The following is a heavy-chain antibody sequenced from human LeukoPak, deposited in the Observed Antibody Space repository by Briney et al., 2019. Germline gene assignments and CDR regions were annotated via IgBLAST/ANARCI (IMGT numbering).Heavy chain of an antibody. CDR2: IFYSGST. J-gene: IGHJ4*02. CDR3: ARDFEGPPDY. V-gene: IGHV4-39*07. D-gene: IGHD3-9*01. Sequence: SETLSLTCTVSGDSISSLSYYWGWLRQPPGKGLEWIGSIFYSGSTNYNPSLESRVTISVDTSKNQFSLKLSSVTAADTAVYYCARDFEGPPDYWGQGTLVTVSS. CDR1: GDSISSLSYY.